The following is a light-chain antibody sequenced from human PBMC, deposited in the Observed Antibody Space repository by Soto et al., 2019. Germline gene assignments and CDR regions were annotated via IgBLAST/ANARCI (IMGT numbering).Light chain of an antibody. CDR3: MQVLQSPFT. Sequence: DLVMTQSPLSLPVTPGEPASISCRSSQSLLYSNGYNYLDWYVQKPGQSPQLLIYLGSNRASGVPDRFSGSGSGTDFTLKISRVEAEDVGVYYCMQVLQSPFTFGPGTKVDIK. CDR1: QSLLYSNGYNY. CDR2: LGS. V-gene: IGKV2-28*01. J-gene: IGKJ3*01.